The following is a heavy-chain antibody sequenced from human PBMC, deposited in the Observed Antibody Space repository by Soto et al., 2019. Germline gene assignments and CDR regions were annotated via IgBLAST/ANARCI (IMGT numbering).Heavy chain of an antibody. CDR3: TTAASGWYRDYYCGMDV. CDR1: GFTFSNAW. V-gene: IGHV3-15*07. Sequence: EVQLVESGGGLVKSGGSLRLSCAASGFTFSNAWMNWVRQAPGKGLEWVGRIKSKTDGGTTDYAAPGKGRPTIAREDANNTLYLQMNSLNTEYTAVYYFTTAASGWYRDYYCGMDVWGQGTTVTVSS. J-gene: IGHJ6*02. CDR2: IKSKTDGGTT. D-gene: IGHD6-19*01.